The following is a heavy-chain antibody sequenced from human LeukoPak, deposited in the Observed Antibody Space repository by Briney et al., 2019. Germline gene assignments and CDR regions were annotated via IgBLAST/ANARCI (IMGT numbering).Heavy chain of an antibody. CDR3: AKDSDWANWFDP. Sequence: GGSLRLSCAASGFTFSSYHMNWVRQAPGKGLEWVSHISSGSSSIRYADSVKGRFTISRDDANNLLYMQMNSLRAEDTAVYYCAKDSDWANWFDPWGQGTLVTVSA. J-gene: IGHJ5*02. D-gene: IGHD3-9*01. CDR1: GFTFSSYH. CDR2: ISSGSSSI. V-gene: IGHV3-48*01.